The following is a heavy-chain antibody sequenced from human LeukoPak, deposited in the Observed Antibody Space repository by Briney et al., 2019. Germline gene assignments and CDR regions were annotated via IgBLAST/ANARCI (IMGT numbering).Heavy chain of an antibody. V-gene: IGHV3-30-3*01. D-gene: IGHD2-2*01. J-gene: IGHJ4*02. CDR1: GFTFSSYA. Sequence: PGRSLRLSCSASGFTFSSYAMHWVRQAPGKGLEWVAVISYDGSNKYYADSVKGRFTISRDNSKNTLYLQMNSLRAEDTAVYYCARVYAYYFDYWGQGTLVTVSS. CDR3: ARVYAYYFDY. CDR2: ISYDGSNK.